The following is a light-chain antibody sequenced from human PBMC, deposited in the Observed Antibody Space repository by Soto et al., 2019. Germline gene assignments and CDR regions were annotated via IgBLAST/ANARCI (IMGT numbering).Light chain of an antibody. CDR3: CSYAGSSTLV. Sequence: QSALTQPASVSGSPGQSITISCTGTSSDVGSYNLVSWYQQHPGKAPKLMIYEVSKRPSGVPNSFSGSKSGNTASLTISGLQAEDEADYYCCSYAGSSTLVFGGGTKLTVL. V-gene: IGLV2-23*02. CDR1: SSDVGSYNL. CDR2: EVS. J-gene: IGLJ2*01.